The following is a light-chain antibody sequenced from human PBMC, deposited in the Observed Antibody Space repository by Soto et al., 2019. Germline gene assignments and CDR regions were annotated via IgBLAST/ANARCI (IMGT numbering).Light chain of an antibody. J-gene: IGLJ1*01. CDR1: SSDVGNYKY. CDR3: FSYTSSGTYV. Sequence: QAVLTQPASVSGSPGQSITISCTGTSSDVGNYKYVSWYQQHPGKAPKLMIYEVSNRPSGVSNRFSGSKSGNTASLTISGLQAEDETDYYCFSYTSSGTYVFGTGTKV. CDR2: EVS. V-gene: IGLV2-14*01.